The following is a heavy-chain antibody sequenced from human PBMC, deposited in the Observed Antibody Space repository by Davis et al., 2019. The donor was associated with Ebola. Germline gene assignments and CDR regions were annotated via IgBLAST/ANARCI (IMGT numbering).Heavy chain of an antibody. D-gene: IGHD2-21*02. J-gene: IGHJ4*02. CDR1: GFTFDAYA. V-gene: IGHV3-20*04. CDR2: INWNGGST. Sequence: GGSLRLSCAASGFTFDAYAMTWVRHGPGKGLEWVSGINWNGGSTGYTDSVKGRFTISRDNAKNSLYLQMNSLRAEDTAVYYCARTLAYCGGDCYCVDYWGQGTLVTVSS. CDR3: ARTLAYCGGDCYCVDY.